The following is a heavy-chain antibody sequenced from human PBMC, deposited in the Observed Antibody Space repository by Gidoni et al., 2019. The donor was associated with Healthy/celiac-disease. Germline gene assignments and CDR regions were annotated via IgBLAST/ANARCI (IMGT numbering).Heavy chain of an antibody. CDR2: INPSGGST. CDR3: ARGTRVGYSYGLTPPLSGGMDV. D-gene: IGHD5-18*01. J-gene: IGHJ6*02. V-gene: IGHV1-46*03. Sequence: QVQLVQSGAEVKKPGASVKVSCQASGYTFPSYYMPWVRQAPGQGLEWMGIINPSGGSTSYAQKFQGRVTMTRDTSTSTVYMELSSLRSEDTAVYYCARGTRVGYSYGLTPPLSGGMDVWGQGTTVTVSS. CDR1: GYTFPSYY.